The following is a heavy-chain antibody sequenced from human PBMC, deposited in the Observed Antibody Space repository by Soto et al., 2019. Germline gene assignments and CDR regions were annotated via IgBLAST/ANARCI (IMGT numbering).Heavy chain of an antibody. CDR1: GFTISGKKY. D-gene: IGHD1-1*01. Sequence: DVQLVESGGGLIQPGVSLRLSCAAFGFTISGKKYVAWVRQAPGKGLEWVSALYDLDGSFYAASVKGRFTTSSDSSKTTVYLQMNALRPDDTAVYYCATWNEREHAYDVWGQGTTVNVSS. CDR2: LYDLDGS. CDR3: ATWNEREHAYDV. V-gene: IGHV3-53*01. J-gene: IGHJ3*01.